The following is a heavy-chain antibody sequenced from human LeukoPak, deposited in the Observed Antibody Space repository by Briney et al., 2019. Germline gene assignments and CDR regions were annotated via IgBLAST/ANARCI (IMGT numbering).Heavy chain of an antibody. D-gene: IGHD2-2*01. J-gene: IGHJ6*02. CDR1: GFTFSSYW. V-gene: IGHV3-7*01. Sequence: GGSLRLSCAASGFTFSSYWMSWVRQAPGKGLEWVANIKQDGSEKYYVDSVKGRFTISRDNAKNSLYLQMNSLRAEGTAVYYCARVAPGSSTSHYYYYGMDVWGQGTTVTVSS. CDR2: IKQDGSEK. CDR3: ARVAPGSSTSHYYYYGMDV.